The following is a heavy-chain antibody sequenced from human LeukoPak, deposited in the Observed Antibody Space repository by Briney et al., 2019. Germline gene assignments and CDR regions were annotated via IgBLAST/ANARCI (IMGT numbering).Heavy chain of an antibody. Sequence: SGGSLRLSCAASGFTFSSFAMSWVRQAPGKGLEWVSGMSGSGGSTYYADSVKGRFTISRDNSKKTLYLQMNSLRAEDTAVYYCAKDPVLRYFDWQHIGLGLDYWGQGTLVTVSS. J-gene: IGHJ4*02. V-gene: IGHV3-23*01. D-gene: IGHD3-9*01. CDR1: GFTFSSFA. CDR2: MSGSGGST. CDR3: AKDPVLRYFDWQHIGLGLDY.